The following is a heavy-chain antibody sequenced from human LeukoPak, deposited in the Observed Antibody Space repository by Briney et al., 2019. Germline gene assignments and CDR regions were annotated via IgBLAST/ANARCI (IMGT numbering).Heavy chain of an antibody. D-gene: IGHD3-9*01. J-gene: IGHJ5*02. CDR3: ERADGILTGYQGWFDP. CDR2: ISYGGSNK. Sequence: GGSVRLSCAASGFTFSSYCMHWVRQAPGKGLEWVAVISYGGSNKYYADSVEGRFTISRDNYKTTLYLHMNSLRAEDTDVYYCERADGILTGYQGWFDPWGQGTLVTVSS. CDR1: GFTFSSYC. V-gene: IGHV3-30*03.